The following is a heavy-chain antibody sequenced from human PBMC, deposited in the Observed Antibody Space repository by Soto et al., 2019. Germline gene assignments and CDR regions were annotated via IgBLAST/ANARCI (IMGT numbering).Heavy chain of an antibody. CDR1: GFTFSGSA. CDR3: TRPGYGDYYYYYGMDV. Sequence: EVQLVESGGGLVQPGGSLKLSCAASGFTFSGSAMHWVRQASGKGLEWVGRIRSKANSYATAYAASVKGRFTISRDDSKNTAYRQMNSLTTEDTAVYYCTRPGYGDYYYYYGMDVWGQGTTVTVSS. V-gene: IGHV3-73*01. D-gene: IGHD5-12*01. J-gene: IGHJ6*02. CDR2: IRSKANSYAT.